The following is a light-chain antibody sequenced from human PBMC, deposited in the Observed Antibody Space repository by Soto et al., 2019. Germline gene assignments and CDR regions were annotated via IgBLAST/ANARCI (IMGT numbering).Light chain of an antibody. J-gene: IGKJ1*01. CDR1: QTVRNN. Sequence: EIVMTQSPATLSVSPGERATLSCRAIQTVRNNYLAWYQQKPGQAPRLLIYGASIRATTTPAKFSGSGSGTEFTLTISSLQSEDFAVYYCQHYNKWPPWTFGQGTMVDI. CDR2: GAS. CDR3: QHYNKWPPWT. V-gene: IGKV3-15*01.